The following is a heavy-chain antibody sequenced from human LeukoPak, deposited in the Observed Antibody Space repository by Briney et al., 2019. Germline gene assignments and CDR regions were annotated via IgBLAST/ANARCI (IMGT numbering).Heavy chain of an antibody. CDR2: MNPNSGNT. CDR1: GGTFSSYA. V-gene: IGHV1-8*02. Sequence: ASVKVSCKASGGTFSSYAINWVRQATGQGLEWMGWMNPNSGNTGYAQKFQGRVTMTRNTSISTAYMELSSLRSEDTAVYYCARGIAAAGTIVSPSDYWGQGTLVTVSS. CDR3: ARGIAAAGTIVSPSDY. D-gene: IGHD6-13*01. J-gene: IGHJ4*02.